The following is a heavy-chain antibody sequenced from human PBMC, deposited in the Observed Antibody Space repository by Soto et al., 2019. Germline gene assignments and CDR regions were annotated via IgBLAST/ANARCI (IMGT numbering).Heavy chain of an antibody. V-gene: IGHV1-18*01. CDR1: GYTFTGYF. Sequence: ASVKVSCKASGYTFTGYFISWVRQAPGQGLEWMGWISAYNGNTNYAQKLQGRVTMTTDTSTSTAYMELRSLRSDDAAVYYCARDMGIVVVVVAQYYMYVWGKGTTVTVSS. J-gene: IGHJ6*03. CDR2: ISAYNGNT. D-gene: IGHD2-15*01. CDR3: ARDMGIVVVVVAQYYMYV.